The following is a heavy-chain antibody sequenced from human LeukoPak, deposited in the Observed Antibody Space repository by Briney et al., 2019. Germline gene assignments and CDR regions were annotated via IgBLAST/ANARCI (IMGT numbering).Heavy chain of an antibody. Sequence: GGSLRLSCAASGFTFDDYAMHWVRQAPGKGLEWVSGISWNSGSIGYADSVKGRFTISRDNAKNSLYLQMNSLRAEDMALYYCAKDISAGTTTITDAFDIWGQGTMVTVSS. CDR3: AKDISAGTTTITDAFDI. D-gene: IGHD1-7*01. V-gene: IGHV3-9*03. CDR1: GFTFDDYA. CDR2: ISWNSGSI. J-gene: IGHJ3*02.